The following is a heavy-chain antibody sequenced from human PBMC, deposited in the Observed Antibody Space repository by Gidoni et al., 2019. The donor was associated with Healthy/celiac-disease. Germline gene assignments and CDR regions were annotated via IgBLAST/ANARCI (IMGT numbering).Heavy chain of an antibody. V-gene: IGHV4-39*01. CDR2: IYYSGST. CDR3: ARSHFEYRYYYGSGLPNGFDY. Sequence: QLQLQESGPGLVKPSETLYLTCTVSGGSISSSSYYWGWIRQPPGKGLEWIGSIYYSGSTYYNPSLKSRVTISVDMPKNQFSLKLSSVTAADTAVYYCARSHFEYRYYYGSGLPNGFDYWGQGTLVTVSS. J-gene: IGHJ4*02. CDR1: GGSISSSSYY. D-gene: IGHD3-10*01.